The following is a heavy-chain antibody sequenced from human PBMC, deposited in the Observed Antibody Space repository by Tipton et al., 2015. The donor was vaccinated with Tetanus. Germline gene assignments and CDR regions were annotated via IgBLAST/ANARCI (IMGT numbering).Heavy chain of an antibody. V-gene: IGHV4-31*11. CDR1: GGSLSHYY. D-gene: IGHD6-13*01. CDR3: ARVVGAAAGTKVDY. CDR2: IYYSGST. J-gene: IGHJ4*02. Sequence: TLSLTCAVYGGSLSHYYWSWIRQPPGKGLEWIGYIYYSGSTYYNPSLKSRVTISVDTSKNQFSLKLSSVTAADTAVYYCARVVGAAAGTKVDYWGQGTLVTVSS.